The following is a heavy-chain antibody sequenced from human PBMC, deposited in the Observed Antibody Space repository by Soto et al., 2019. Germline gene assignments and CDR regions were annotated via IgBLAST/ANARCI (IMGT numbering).Heavy chain of an antibody. D-gene: IGHD2-15*01. CDR2: IKQDGSEK. V-gene: IGHV3-7*01. J-gene: IGHJ4*02. CDR3: AREYCSGGSCPGVFDY. CDR1: GFTFSSYW. Sequence: EVRLVESGGGLVQPGGSLRLSCAASGFTFSSYWMSWVRQAPGKGLEWVANIKQDGSEKYYVDSVKGRFTISRDNAKNSLYLQMNSLRAEDTAVYYCAREYCSGGSCPGVFDYWGQGTLVTVSS.